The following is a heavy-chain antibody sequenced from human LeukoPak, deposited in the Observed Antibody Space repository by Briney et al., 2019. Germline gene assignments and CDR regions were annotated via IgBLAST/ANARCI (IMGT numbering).Heavy chain of an antibody. CDR1: GYTFTGYY. CDR2: INPNSGGT. J-gene: IGHJ4*02. CDR3: ATPPRYGSYYREGY. V-gene: IGHV1-2*02. Sequence: ASVKVSCKASGYTFTGYYMHWVRQAPGQGLEWMGWINPNSGGTDYAQKFQGRVTMTRDTSISTAYMELSRLRSDDTAVYYCATPPRYGSYYREGYWGQGTLVTVSS. D-gene: IGHD1-26*01.